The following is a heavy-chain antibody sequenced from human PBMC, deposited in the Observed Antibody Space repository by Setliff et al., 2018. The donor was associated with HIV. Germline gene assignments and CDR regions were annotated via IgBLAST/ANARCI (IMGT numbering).Heavy chain of an antibody. Sequence: LRLSCAASGFTFNTFGMHWVRQAPGKALEWVAFVRYDGGDKYYADSVKGRFTISRDNSRNTVSLQMKSLRTEDTAVYYCVKGGYCTSSGCSNLNWFDPWGQGTLVTVSS. D-gene: IGHD2-8*02. CDR3: VKGGYCTSSGCSNLNWFDP. CDR1: GFTFNTFG. J-gene: IGHJ5*02. V-gene: IGHV3-30*02. CDR2: VRYDGGDK.